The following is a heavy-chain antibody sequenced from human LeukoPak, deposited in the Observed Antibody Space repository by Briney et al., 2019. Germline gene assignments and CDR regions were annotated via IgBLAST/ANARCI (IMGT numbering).Heavy chain of an antibody. J-gene: IGHJ3*02. Sequence: ASVKVSCKASGCTFSSYAISWVRQAPGQGLEWMGGIIPIFGTANYAQKFQGRVTITADKSTSTAYMELSSLRSEDTAVYYCAREGTIRLGELSPNHDAFDIWGQGTMVTVSS. CDR3: AREGTIRLGELSPNHDAFDI. CDR1: GCTFSSYA. D-gene: IGHD3-16*02. CDR2: IIPIFGTA. V-gene: IGHV1-69*06.